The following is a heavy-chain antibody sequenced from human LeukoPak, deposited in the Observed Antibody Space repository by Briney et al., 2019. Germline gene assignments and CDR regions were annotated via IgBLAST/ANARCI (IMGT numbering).Heavy chain of an antibody. CDR3: ARGGSYPTRNDY. CDR2: INHSGTT. CDR1: GGPLNGYY. V-gene: IGHV4-34*01. Sequence: SETLSLTCSIYGGPLNGYYWSWIRQPPGKGLEWIGEINHSGTTNYNPSLESRVTISVDTSKNQFSLKLSSMAAADTAVYYCARGGSYPTRNDYWGQGTLVTVSS. J-gene: IGHJ4*02. D-gene: IGHD1-26*01.